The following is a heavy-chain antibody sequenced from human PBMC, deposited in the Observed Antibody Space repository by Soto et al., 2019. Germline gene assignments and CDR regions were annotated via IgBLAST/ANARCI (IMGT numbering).Heavy chain of an antibody. D-gene: IGHD5-18*01. CDR1: GYTFTGYY. Sequence: ASVKVSCKASGYTFTGYYMYWVRQAPGQGLEWMGWINPNSGGTNYAQKFQGRVTMTRDTSITTAYMELSRLRSDDTAVYYCARVGRGYSYGYFDYWGQGTLVTVSS. J-gene: IGHJ4*02. V-gene: IGHV1-2*02. CDR3: ARVGRGYSYGYFDY. CDR2: INPNSGGT.